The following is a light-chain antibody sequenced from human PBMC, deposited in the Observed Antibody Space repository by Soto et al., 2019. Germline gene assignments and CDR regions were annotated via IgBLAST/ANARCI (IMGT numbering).Light chain of an antibody. V-gene: IGKV1-12*01. J-gene: IGKJ5*01. Sequence: DNQMTESPSTLSASVGDRVTITLRASQSISSWLAWYQQKPGQAPKLLIYAASSMQSGIPSRFSGSGSGTDFTLTISSLQPEDFATYYCQQANSFPITFGQGTRLEIK. CDR3: QQANSFPIT. CDR1: QSISSW. CDR2: AAS.